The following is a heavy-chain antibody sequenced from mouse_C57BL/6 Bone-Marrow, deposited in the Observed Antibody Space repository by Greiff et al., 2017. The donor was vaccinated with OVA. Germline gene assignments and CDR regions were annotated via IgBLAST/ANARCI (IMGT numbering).Heavy chain of an antibody. J-gene: IGHJ3*01. CDR2: IDPENGDT. CDR3: TTSITTRAWFAY. CDR1: GFNIKDDY. Sequence: VQLQQSGAELVRPGASVKLSCTASGFNIKDDYMHWVKQRPEQGLEWIGWIDPENGDTDYASKFQGKATITADTSSNTAYLQLSRLTSEDADVYYCTTSITTRAWFAYWGQGTLVTVSA. D-gene: IGHD1-1*01. V-gene: IGHV14-4*01.